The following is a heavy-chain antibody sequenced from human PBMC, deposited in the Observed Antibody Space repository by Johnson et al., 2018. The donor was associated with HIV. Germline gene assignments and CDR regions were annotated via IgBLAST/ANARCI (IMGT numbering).Heavy chain of an antibody. J-gene: IGHJ3*02. CDR3: ARVTPQRGDNDVFDI. CDR2: VSYDGSNK. V-gene: IGHV3-30*14. CDR1: GFTFNSYT. D-gene: IGHD3-16*01. Sequence: QVQLVESGGGVVQPGRSLRLSCAASGFTFNSYTMHWVRQAPGKGLEWVAVVSYDGSNKYYAASVKGRFTISRDNSKNTLYLQMNSLRAEDTAVYYCARVTPQRGDNDVFDIWGQGTMVTVSS.